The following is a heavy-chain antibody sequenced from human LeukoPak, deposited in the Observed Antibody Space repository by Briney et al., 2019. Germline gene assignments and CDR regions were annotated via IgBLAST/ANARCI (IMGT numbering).Heavy chain of an antibody. CDR3: ARPSFWGGYDYYYYYMDV. D-gene: IGHD3-3*01. J-gene: IGHJ6*03. CDR2: IYYSGST. CDR1: GGSISSNSYY. V-gene: IGHV4-39*01. Sequence: SETLSLTCTVSGGSISSNSYYWGWIRQPPGKGLEWIGSIYYSGSTYYNPSLKSRVTISVDTSKNQFSLKLSSVTATDTAVYFCARPSFWGGYDYYYYYMDVWGKGTTVTVSS.